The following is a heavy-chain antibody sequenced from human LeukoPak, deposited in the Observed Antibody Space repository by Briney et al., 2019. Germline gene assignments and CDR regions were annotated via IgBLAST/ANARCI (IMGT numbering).Heavy chain of an antibody. CDR2: ISSSGSYK. CDR1: GFTFNSYT. Sequence: GGSLRLSCAASGFTFNSYTMNWVRQAPGKGLEWVSSISSSGSYKYYADSVKGRFTISRDNAKNSLYLQMNSLRAEDTAVYYCAELGITVIGGVWGKGTTVTISS. V-gene: IGHV3-21*01. CDR3: AELGITVIGGV. D-gene: IGHD3-10*02. J-gene: IGHJ6*04.